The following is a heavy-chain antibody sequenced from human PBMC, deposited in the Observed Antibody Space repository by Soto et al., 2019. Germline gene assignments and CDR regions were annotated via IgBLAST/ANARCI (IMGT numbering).Heavy chain of an antibody. V-gene: IGHV3-66*01. Sequence: EMELVESGGDLVQPGGSLRLSCEASGFTVSGNYMSWVRQAPGKGLEWVSVIYSGDITYYADFGKGRFTLSRDESKNTLYLQMTSLRAGDTAIYYCARVGIDFWSVTGPYYYMDVWGAGTTVTVSS. CDR2: IYSGDIT. CDR1: GFTVSGNY. J-gene: IGHJ6*03. D-gene: IGHD3-3*01. CDR3: ARVGIDFWSVTGPYYYMDV.